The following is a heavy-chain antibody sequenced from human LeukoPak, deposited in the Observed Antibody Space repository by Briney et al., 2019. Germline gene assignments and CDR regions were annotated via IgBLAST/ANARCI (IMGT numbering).Heavy chain of an antibody. CDR1: GGSISSYY. Sequence: SETLSLTCTVSGGSISSYYWSWIRQPPGKGLEWIGYIYYSGSTSYNPSLKSRVTISVDTSKNQFSLKLSSVTAADTAVYYCARDRPVDYDFWSGYYDYWGQGTLVTVSS. V-gene: IGHV4-59*01. CDR2: IYYSGST. D-gene: IGHD3-3*01. CDR3: ARDRPVDYDFWSGYYDY. J-gene: IGHJ4*02.